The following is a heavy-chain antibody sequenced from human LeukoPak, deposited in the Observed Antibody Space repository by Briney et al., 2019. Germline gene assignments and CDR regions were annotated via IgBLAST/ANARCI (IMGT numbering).Heavy chain of an antibody. CDR1: GYSLSSGYC. Sequence: SETLSLTCIVSGYSLSSGYCWGWIRQPPGKGLEWIGNIHHSGSTYYNPSLKSRVTISVDTSKNQLSLKLSSVTAADTAVYYCARVAAGIGFFQHWGQGTLVTVSS. D-gene: IGHD6-13*01. J-gene: IGHJ1*01. V-gene: IGHV4-38-2*02. CDR2: IHHSGST. CDR3: ARVAAGIGFFQH.